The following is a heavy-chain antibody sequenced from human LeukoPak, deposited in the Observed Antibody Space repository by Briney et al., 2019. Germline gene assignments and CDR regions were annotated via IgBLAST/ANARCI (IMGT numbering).Heavy chain of an antibody. J-gene: IGHJ4*02. V-gene: IGHV4-34*01. CDR3: ASGWNYGY. CDR1: GGSFSGYY. CDR2: INHSGST. Sequence: NASETLSLTCAVYGGSFSGYYWSWIRQPPGKGLEWIGEINHSGSTNYNPSLKSRVTISVDTSKNQFSLKLSSVTAADTAVYYCASGWNYGYWGQGTLVTVSS. D-gene: IGHD5-12*01.